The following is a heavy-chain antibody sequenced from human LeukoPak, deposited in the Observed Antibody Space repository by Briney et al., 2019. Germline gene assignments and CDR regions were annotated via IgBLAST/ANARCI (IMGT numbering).Heavy chain of an antibody. D-gene: IGHD3-9*01. J-gene: IGHJ4*02. CDR2: ITDTGDST. CDR3: AKDYGMLIGSLDY. CDR1: GFTFDSSA. Sequence: GGSLRLSCAASGFTFDSSAMSWVRQAPGKGLEWVSTITDTGDSTHYADSVKGRFTISRDNSKNTLYLQMNSLRTEDTAVYYCAKDYGMLIGSLDYWGQGTLVTVSS. V-gene: IGHV3-23*01.